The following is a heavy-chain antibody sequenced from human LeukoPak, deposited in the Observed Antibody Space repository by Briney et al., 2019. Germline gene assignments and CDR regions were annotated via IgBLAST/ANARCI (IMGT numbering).Heavy chain of an antibody. CDR1: GFTVSSNY. CDR2: IYSGGST. J-gene: IGHJ3*02. V-gene: IGHV3-53*01. CDR3: ARDSDSSGYSPFDI. D-gene: IGHD3-22*01. Sequence: PGGSLRLSCAASGFTVSSNYMSWVRQAPGKGPEWVSVIYSGGSTYYADSVKGRFTISRDNSKNTLYLQMNSLRAEDTAVYYCARDSDSSGYSPFDIWGQGTMVTVSS.